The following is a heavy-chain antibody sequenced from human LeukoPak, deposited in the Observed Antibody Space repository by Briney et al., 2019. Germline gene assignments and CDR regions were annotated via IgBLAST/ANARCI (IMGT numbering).Heavy chain of an antibody. CDR1: GFTFTSHA. V-gene: IGHV3-23*01. CDR2: ISGSGGST. Sequence: GGSLRLSCAASGFTFTSHAMSWVRQGPGKGLEWVSAISGSGGSTFYADSVKGRFTISRDNAKNSLYLQMNSLRAEDTAVYYCARATVTIYWYFDLWGRGTLVTVSS. D-gene: IGHD4-17*01. CDR3: ARATVTIYWYFDL. J-gene: IGHJ2*01.